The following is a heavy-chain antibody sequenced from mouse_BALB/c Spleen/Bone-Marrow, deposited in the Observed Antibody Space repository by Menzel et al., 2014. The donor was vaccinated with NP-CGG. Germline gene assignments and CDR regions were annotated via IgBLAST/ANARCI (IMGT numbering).Heavy chain of an antibody. CDR3: ARFAY. CDR1: GFNIKDTY. V-gene: IGHV14-3*02. J-gene: IGHJ3*01. CDR2: IDPANGNA. Sequence: EVKLMESGAELVKPGASVKLSCTASGFNIKDTYMHWVKQRPEQGLEWIGRIDPANGNAKYDPKFQGKATITADTSSNTAYLQLSSLTSEDTAVYYCARFAYWGQGTLVTVSA.